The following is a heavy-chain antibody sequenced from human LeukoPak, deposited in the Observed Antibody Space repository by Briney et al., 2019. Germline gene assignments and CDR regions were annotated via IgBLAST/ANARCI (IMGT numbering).Heavy chain of an antibody. CDR3: AGERGEEYSSGWYKTNFFDN. J-gene: IGHJ4*02. CDR1: GDSFTSVTDY. CDR2: GDYSGGT. Sequence: SETLSLTCTVSGDSFTSVTDYWAWIRQPPGKGLEWIARGDYSGGTYYNPSLESRVAISADMSKNQISLKLTSVTGADTAVYYCAGERGEEYSSGWYKTNFFDNWGQGIRVTVSS. V-gene: IGHV4-39*07. D-gene: IGHD6-19*01.